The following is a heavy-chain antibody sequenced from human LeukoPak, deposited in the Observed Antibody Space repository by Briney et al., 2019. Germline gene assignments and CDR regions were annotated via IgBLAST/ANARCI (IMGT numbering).Heavy chain of an antibody. D-gene: IGHD3-3*01. CDR2: ISSGSSYI. J-gene: IGHJ3*02. CDR1: GFTFSSYM. Sequence: GGSLRLPCAASGFTFSSYMVTWVRQAPGKGLEWVSSISSGSSYIYYEDSVKGRFTISRDNGKNSLYLQMSSLRAEDTAVYYCAIAVDSISGTGDTFDIRGQGTMVTVSS. CDR3: AIAVDSISGTGDTFDI. V-gene: IGHV3-21*01.